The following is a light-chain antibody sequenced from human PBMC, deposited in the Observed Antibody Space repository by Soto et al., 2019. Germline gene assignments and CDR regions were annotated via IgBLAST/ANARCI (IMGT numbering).Light chain of an antibody. J-gene: IGLJ2*01. CDR3: GTWDSSLSAVV. CDR2: EVS. Sequence: QSALTQPPSASGSPGQSVTISCTGTSSDVGAYKYVSWYQQYPGKAPKLMIYEVSRRPSGVPDRFSGSKSGNTASLTVSGLQAEDEADYYCGTWDSSLSAVVFGGGTKLTVL. V-gene: IGLV2-8*01. CDR1: SSDVGAYKY.